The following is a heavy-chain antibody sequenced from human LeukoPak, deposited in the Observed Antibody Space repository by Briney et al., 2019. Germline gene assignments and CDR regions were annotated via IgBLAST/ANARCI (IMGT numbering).Heavy chain of an antibody. V-gene: IGHV3-66*01. Sequence: PGGSLRLSCAASGFTVSSKCMSWVRQAPGKGLEWVSVIYSGGSTYYADSVKGRFTISRDNSKNTVYIQMNTLRADDTAVYYCARGSTGYPGEGLLGDWGQGTLVTVSS. CDR3: ARGSTGYPGEGLLGD. CDR2: IYSGGST. J-gene: IGHJ4*02. CDR1: GFTVSSKC. D-gene: IGHD7-27*01.